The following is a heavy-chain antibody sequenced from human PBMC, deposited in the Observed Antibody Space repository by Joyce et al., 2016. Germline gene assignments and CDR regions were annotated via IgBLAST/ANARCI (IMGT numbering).Heavy chain of an antibody. CDR2: IKRETNGGTT. Sequence: EVHLVESGGGLEKPGGALRVTCKASGFILKNAWMHWVRQATGKVREWVGRIKRETNGGTTDYAAPVKGRFTISRDDSENMLYLQMNSLKAEDTAVYYCFTDDYGGSWGQGILVTVSS. J-gene: IGHJ4*02. CDR3: FTDDYGGS. D-gene: IGHD4-23*01. V-gene: IGHV3-15*01. CDR1: GFILKNAW.